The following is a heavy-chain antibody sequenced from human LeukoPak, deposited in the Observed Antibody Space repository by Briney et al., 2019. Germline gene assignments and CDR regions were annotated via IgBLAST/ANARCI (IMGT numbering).Heavy chain of an antibody. J-gene: IGHJ5*02. D-gene: IGHD3-10*01. CDR2: IYHSGST. Sequence: SQTLSLTCTVSGYSISSGYYWGWIRQPPGKGLEWIGSIYHSGSTYYNPSLKSRVTISVDTSKNQFSLKLSSVTAADTAVYYCARDRGEITMVRGVRYNWFDPWGQGTLVTVSS. CDR3: ARDRGEITMVRGVRYNWFDP. V-gene: IGHV4-38-2*02. CDR1: GYSISSGYY.